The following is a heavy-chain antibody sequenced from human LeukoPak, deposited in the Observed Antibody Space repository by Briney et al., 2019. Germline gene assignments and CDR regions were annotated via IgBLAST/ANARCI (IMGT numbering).Heavy chain of an antibody. J-gene: IGHJ4*02. V-gene: IGHV4-59*08. Sequence: PSETLSLTCTVSGGSISSYHWSWIRQPPGKGLEWIGYIYYSGSTNYNPSLKSRVTISVDTSKNQFSLKLSSVTAADTAVYYCARLRTAMVTAAFDYWGQGTLVTVSS. CDR2: IYYSGST. CDR1: GGSISSYH. CDR3: ARLRTAMVTAAFDY. D-gene: IGHD5-18*01.